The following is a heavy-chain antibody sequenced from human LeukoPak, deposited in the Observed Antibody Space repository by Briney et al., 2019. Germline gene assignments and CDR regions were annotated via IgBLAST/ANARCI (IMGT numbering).Heavy chain of an antibody. D-gene: IGHD2-2*01. CDR2: IYPGDSDT. CDR1: GYSFTSYW. Sequence: GASLQISCKGSGYSFTSYWIGWVRQLPGKGLEWMGIIYPGDSDTRYSPSFQGQVTISADKSISTAYLQWSSLKASDTAMYYCARQKYCSSTSCEGFDYWGQGTLVTVSS. J-gene: IGHJ4*02. V-gene: IGHV5-51*01. CDR3: ARQKYCSSTSCEGFDY.